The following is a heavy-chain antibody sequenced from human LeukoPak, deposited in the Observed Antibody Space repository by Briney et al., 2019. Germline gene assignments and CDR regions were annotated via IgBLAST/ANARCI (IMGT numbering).Heavy chain of an antibody. CDR1: GFTFSSYG. CDR3: AKDSDDYYDSSGHFDY. D-gene: IGHD3-22*01. CDR2: IWYDGSSK. Sequence: GGSLRLSRAASGFTFSSYGMHWVRQAPGKGLEWVAVIWYDGSSKYYADSVKGRFTISRDNSKNTLYLQMNSLRAEDTAVYYCAKDSDDYYDSSGHFDYWGQGTLVTVSS. J-gene: IGHJ4*02. V-gene: IGHV3-33*06.